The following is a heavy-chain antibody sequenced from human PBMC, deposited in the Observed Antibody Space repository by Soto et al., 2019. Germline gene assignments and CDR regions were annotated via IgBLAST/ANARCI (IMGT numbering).Heavy chain of an antibody. Sequence: ASVKVSCKASGYTFTSYGISWVRQAPGQGLEWMGWISAYNGNTNYAQKLQGRVTMTTDTSTSTAYMELRSLRSDDTAVYYCARDPASYGDYVSWFDPWGQGNLVTVSS. D-gene: IGHD4-17*01. CDR3: ARDPASYGDYVSWFDP. V-gene: IGHV1-18*01. CDR1: GYTFTSYG. J-gene: IGHJ5*02. CDR2: ISAYNGNT.